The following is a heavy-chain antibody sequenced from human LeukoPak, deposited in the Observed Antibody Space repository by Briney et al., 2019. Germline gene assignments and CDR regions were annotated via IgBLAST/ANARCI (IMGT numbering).Heavy chain of an antibody. J-gene: IGHJ4*02. D-gene: IGHD4-11*01. Sequence: GGSLRLSCAASGFDFSSNWMHWVRHAPGQGLVWVSRIKGDGISTNYADSVKGRFTISRDIAKNTLYLQMNSLRAEDTGVYYCARQNDYIHDYWGQGTLVTVSS. V-gene: IGHV3-74*01. CDR1: GFDFSSNW. CDR3: ARQNDYIHDY. CDR2: IKGDGIST.